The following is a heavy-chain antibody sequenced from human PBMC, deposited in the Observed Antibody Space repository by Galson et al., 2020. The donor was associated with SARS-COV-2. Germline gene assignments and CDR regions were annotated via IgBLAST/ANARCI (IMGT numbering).Heavy chain of an antibody. D-gene: IGHD6-13*01. CDR2: VAWDEDK. Sequence: SGPTLVKPTQTLTLTCTFSGFSLSTSGICVTWVRQPPGKALEWLALVAWDEDKSYITSLRTRLTISKDTSKNQVVLTMTNMDPVDTATYYCARALAAAPVFGAFDIWGQGTMVTVSS. CDR3: ARALAAAPVFGAFDI. V-gene: IGHV2-70*20. CDR1: GFSLSTSGIC. J-gene: IGHJ3*02.